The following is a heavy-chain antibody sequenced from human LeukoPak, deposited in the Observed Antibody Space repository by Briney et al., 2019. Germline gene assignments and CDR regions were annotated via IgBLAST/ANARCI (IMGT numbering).Heavy chain of an antibody. J-gene: IGHJ4*02. D-gene: IGHD3-3*01. CDR2: ISGSGGST. CDR1: GFTFSSYA. V-gene: IGHV3-23*01. Sequence: PGGSLRLSCAASGFTFSSYAMSWVRQAPGKGLEWVSAISGSGGSTYYADSVKGRFTISRDNSKNTLYLQMNSLRAEDTAVYYCAKVVHYDFWSGYSDYWGQGTLVTVSS. CDR3: AKVVHYDFWSGYSDY.